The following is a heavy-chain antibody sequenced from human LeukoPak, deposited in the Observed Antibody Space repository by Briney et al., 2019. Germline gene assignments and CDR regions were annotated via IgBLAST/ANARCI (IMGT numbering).Heavy chain of an antibody. J-gene: IGHJ3*02. Sequence: GGSLRLSCAASRLTFSSFGMHWVGQAPGQGLQWVAFIRYDGSNKYYGDSMKGRFTISRDNSKNTLYLQMNSLRAEDTAVYYCAKDLQGTDALDMWGQGTMVTVSS. D-gene: IGHD3-10*01. CDR3: AKDLQGTDALDM. CDR1: RLTFSSFG. V-gene: IGHV3-30*02. CDR2: IRYDGSNK.